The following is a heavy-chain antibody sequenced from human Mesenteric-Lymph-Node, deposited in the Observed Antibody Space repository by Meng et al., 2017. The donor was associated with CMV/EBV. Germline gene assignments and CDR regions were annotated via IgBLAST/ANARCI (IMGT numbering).Heavy chain of an antibody. CDR1: GDSVSSGSHY. Sequence: GSLRLSCSVSGDSVSSGSHYWSWIRQPPGKGLEWVGYIYYIGTTNYNPSLRSRVTISVDTSKNQFSLNLSSVTAADTAVYYCARGPGVVPVAIHWFDPWGQGTLVTVSS. J-gene: IGHJ5*02. CDR2: IYYIGTT. V-gene: IGHV4-61*01. CDR3: ARGPGVVPVAIHWFDP. D-gene: IGHD2-2*01.